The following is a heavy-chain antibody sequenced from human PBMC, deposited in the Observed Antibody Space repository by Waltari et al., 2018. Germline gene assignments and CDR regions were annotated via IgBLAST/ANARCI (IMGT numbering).Heavy chain of an antibody. CDR1: GFTVSSNY. CDR3: ARGGLYYYDSSGYHAFDI. CDR2: IYSGCST. Sequence: EVQLVESGGGLIQPGGSLRLSCSASGFTVSSNYMSWVHQAAGKGLECVSVIYSGCSTYYADSVKGRFTISRDNSKNTLYLQMNSLRAEDTAVYYCARGGLYYYDSSGYHAFDIWGQGTMVTVSS. J-gene: IGHJ3*02. V-gene: IGHV3-53*01. D-gene: IGHD3-22*01.